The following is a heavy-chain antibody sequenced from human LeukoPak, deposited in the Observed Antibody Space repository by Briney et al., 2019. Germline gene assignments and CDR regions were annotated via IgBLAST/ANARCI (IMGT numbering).Heavy chain of an antibody. CDR1: GFTFSSYG. D-gene: IGHD2-2*01. CDR3: AKDSMRYCSSTSCLGRLDP. V-gene: IGHV3-30*18. J-gene: IGHJ5*02. Sequence: GGSLRLSCAASGFTFSSYGMNWVRQAPGKGLEWVAVISYDGSNKYYADSVKGRFTISRDNSKNTLYLQMNSLGAEDTAVYYCAKDSMRYCSSTSCLGRLDPWGQGTLVTVSS. CDR2: ISYDGSNK.